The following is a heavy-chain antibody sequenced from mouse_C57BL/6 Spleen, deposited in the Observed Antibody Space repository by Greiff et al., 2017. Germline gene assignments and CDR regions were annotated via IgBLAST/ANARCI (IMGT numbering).Heavy chain of an antibody. CDR3: EREGDSNYIDY. J-gene: IGHJ2*01. CDR1: GFTFSDYY. CDR2: INSDGGSP. D-gene: IGHD2-5*01. V-gene: IGHV5-16*01. Sequence: EVHLVESGGGLVQPGSSMKLSCTASGFTFSDYYMAWVRQVPEKGLEWVANINSDGGSPYYLDSLKGSFIFSRDNAKNILYLQMSSLKSEDTATYYGEREGDSNYIDYWGQGTTLTVSS.